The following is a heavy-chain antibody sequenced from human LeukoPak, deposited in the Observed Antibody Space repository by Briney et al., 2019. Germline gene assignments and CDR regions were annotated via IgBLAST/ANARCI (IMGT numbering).Heavy chain of an antibody. CDR2: ISNSGGST. CDR1: GFTFSSYA. CDR3: AKDPCSGGSCYSADY. J-gene: IGHJ4*02. V-gene: IGHV3-23*01. Sequence: PGGSLRLSCAASGFTFSSYAMSWVRQAPGKGLEWVSTISNSGGSTFYGDSVKGRFTISRDNSKNTLYLQMTSLRAEDTAVYYCAKDPCSGGSCYSADYWGQGTLVTVSS. D-gene: IGHD2-15*01.